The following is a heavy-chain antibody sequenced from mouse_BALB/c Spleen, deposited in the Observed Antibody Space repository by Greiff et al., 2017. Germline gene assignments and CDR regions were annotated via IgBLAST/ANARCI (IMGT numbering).Heavy chain of an antibody. CDR2: IWGDGST. CDR3: ARGRITTVVSYYAMDY. V-gene: IGHV2-6-7*01. J-gene: IGHJ4*01. Sequence: VKLVESGPGLVAPSQSLSITCTVSGFSLTGYGVNWVRQPPGKGLEWLGMIWGDGSTDYNSALKSRLSISKDNSKSQVFLKMNSLQTDDTARYYCARGRITTVVSYYAMDYWGQGTSVTVSS. D-gene: IGHD1-1*01. CDR1: GFSLTGYG.